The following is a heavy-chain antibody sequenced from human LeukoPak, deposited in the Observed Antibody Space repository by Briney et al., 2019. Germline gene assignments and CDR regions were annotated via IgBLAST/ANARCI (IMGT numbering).Heavy chain of an antibody. CDR2: SDPKSGAT. CDR3: ARVLNYYDSSGKGYYFDY. J-gene: IGHJ4*02. Sequence: GASVKVSCKTSGYTFTSYYIHWLRQAPGQRFEWMGWSDPKSGATKYEHFQGRVTMTRDTSISTAYMELSRLTSDDTAVYYCARVLNYYDSSGKGYYFDYWGQGTLVTVSS. V-gene: IGHV1-2*02. D-gene: IGHD3-22*01. CDR1: GYTFTSYY.